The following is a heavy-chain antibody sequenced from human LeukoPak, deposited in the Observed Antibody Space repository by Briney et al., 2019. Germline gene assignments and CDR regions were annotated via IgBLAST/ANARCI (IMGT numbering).Heavy chain of an antibody. CDR2: IRSKAYGGTT. J-gene: IGHJ3*02. CDR3: TRDRPYYYDSSGYPIDAFDI. Sequence: QTGGSLRLSCAASGFTFSSYAMSWVRQAPGKGLEWVGFIRSKAYGGTTEYAASVKGRFTISRDDSKSIAYLQMNSLKTEDTAVYYCTRDRPYYYDSSGYPIDAFDIWGQGTMVTVSS. CDR1: GFTFSSYA. D-gene: IGHD3-22*01. V-gene: IGHV3-49*04.